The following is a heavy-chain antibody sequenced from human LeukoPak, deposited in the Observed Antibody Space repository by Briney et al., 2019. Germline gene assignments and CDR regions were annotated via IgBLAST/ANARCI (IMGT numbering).Heavy chain of an antibody. CDR3: ARGTLYRGWSYYLDF. Sequence: GSLRLSCAASGFTFSSYSMNWVRQAPGKGLEWIGSVYYSGTTSYNPSLKSRVTISVDMSKNHFSLRLRSVTAADTAMYYCARGTLYRGWSYYLDFWGQGSQVTVSS. J-gene: IGHJ4*02. CDR1: GFTFSSYS. D-gene: IGHD6-19*01. V-gene: IGHV4-39*07. CDR2: VYYSGTT.